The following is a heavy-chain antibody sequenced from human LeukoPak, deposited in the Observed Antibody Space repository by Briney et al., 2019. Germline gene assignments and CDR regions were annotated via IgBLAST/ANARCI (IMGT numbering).Heavy chain of an antibody. CDR1: GYTFTNYY. V-gene: IGHV1-8*03. D-gene: IGHD3-3*01. CDR3: ARGLTIFGAVNDAFDI. J-gene: IGHJ3*02. Sequence: ASVKVSCKASGYTFTNYYINWVRQATGQGLEWMGWMYPNSDNTGYAQEFQGRVTITRNTSTSPSYMELTSLRSEDTAVYYCARGLTIFGAVNDAFDIWGQGTMVTVSS. CDR2: MYPNSDNT.